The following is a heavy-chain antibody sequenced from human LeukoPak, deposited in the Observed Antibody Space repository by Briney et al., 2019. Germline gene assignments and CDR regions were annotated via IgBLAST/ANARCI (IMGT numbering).Heavy chain of an antibody. CDR2: ISAYNGNT. J-gene: IGHJ4*02. Sequence: GASVKVSCKASGYTFTSYGISWVRQAPGQGLEWMGWISAYNGNTNYAQKLQGRVTMTTDTSTSTAYMELRSLRSDDTAVYYCAITYYYDSNGYALDYWGQGTLVTVSS. CDR1: GYTFTSYG. D-gene: IGHD3-22*01. V-gene: IGHV1-18*01. CDR3: AITYYYDSNGYALDY.